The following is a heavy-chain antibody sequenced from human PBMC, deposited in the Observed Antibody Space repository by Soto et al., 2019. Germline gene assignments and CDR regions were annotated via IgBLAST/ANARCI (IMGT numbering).Heavy chain of an antibody. CDR1: GYTFTTHC. V-gene: IGHV5-10-1*01. Sequence: PGESLKISCEGSGYTFTTHCISWVRQLPGKGLEWMGRIDPSDSYTDYSPSFQGHVTITADKSISSAYLQWSSLKASDSAMYYCARHTENNYGYNIDVWGKGNT. CDR2: IDPSDSYT. J-gene: IGHJ6*04. CDR3: ARHTENNYGYNIDV. D-gene: IGHD5-18*01.